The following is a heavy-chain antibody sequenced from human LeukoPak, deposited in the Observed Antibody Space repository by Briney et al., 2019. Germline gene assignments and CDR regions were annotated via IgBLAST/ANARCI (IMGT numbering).Heavy chain of an antibody. CDR2: IYYRGST. CDR1: GGSISSYY. D-gene: IGHD5-12*01. J-gene: IGHJ4*02. Sequence: SETLSLTCTVSGGSISSYYWSWIRQPPGKGLEWIGYIYYRGSTNYNPSLKSRVTISVDTSKNQFSLKLSSVTAADTAVYYCARSDSGTFDYWGQGTLVTVSS. V-gene: IGHV4-59*01. CDR3: ARSDSGTFDY.